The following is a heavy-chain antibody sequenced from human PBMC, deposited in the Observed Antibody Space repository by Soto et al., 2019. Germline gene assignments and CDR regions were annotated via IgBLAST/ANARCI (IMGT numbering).Heavy chain of an antibody. CDR1: GFTFSSYS. CDR3: ARAGSGSYYPNNWFDP. D-gene: IGHD1-26*01. CDR2: VGSTGSYI. J-gene: IGHJ5*02. V-gene: IGHV3-21*01. Sequence: GGSLRLSCAASGFTFSSYSMNWVRQAPGKGLEWVSSVGSTGSYIYYADSVKGRFTISRDNAKNSLYLQMNSLRAEDTAVYYCARAGSGSYYPNNWFDPWGQGTLVTVSS.